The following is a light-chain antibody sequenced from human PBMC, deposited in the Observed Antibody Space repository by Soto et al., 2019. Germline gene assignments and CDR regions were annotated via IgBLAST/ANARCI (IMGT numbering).Light chain of an antibody. Sequence: EIVLTQSPGTLSLSPGERATLSCRASQSISSNYVAWYQQRPGQAPRLLIYDASSRATGIPDRFSGSGSGTDVSLTIIRREPEDFAVDYCQQHDSLRPTFGGGTKVDIK. CDR3: QQHDSLRPT. CDR2: DAS. J-gene: IGKJ4*01. V-gene: IGKV3-20*01. CDR1: QSISSNY.